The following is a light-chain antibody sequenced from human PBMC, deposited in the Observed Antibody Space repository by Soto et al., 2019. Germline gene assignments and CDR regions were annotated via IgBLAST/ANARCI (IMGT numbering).Light chain of an antibody. CDR3: QQYNNWPPWT. CDR1: RFVSSN. Sequence: EIVMTQSPATLSVSPGERATLSCRASRFVSSNLAWYQQKPGQAPRLLIYGASTRAAGIPARFSGSGSGTEFTLTISSLQSEDFAVYYCQQYNNWPPWTFGQGTKVEIK. CDR2: GAS. V-gene: IGKV3-15*01. J-gene: IGKJ1*01.